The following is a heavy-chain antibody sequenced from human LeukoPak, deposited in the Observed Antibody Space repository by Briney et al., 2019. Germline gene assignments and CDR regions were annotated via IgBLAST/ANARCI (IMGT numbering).Heavy chain of an antibody. J-gene: IGHJ5*02. CDR2: INSDGSST. CDR3: AKWDAYIES. D-gene: IGHD3-16*01. CDR1: GFIFSSYW. Sequence: GGSLRLSCAASGFIFSSYWMHWVRQAPGKGLVWVSRINSDGSSTSYADSVKGRFTISRDNSQSTLYLQMNSLRADDTAVYYCAKWDAYIESWGQGTLVTVSS. V-gene: IGHV3-74*01.